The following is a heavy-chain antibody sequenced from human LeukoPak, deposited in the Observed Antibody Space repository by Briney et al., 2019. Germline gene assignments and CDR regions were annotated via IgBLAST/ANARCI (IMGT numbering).Heavy chain of an antibody. CDR3: ARDYGDLPARVPYFDY. D-gene: IGHD4-17*01. V-gene: IGHV3-48*02. Sequence: QTGGSLRLSCAASGFTFSSYSMNWVRQAPGKGLEWVSYISSSSSMIYYADSVKGRFTISRDNAKNSLYLQMKSLRDEDTAIYYCARDYGDLPARVPYFDYRGQGTLVTVSS. J-gene: IGHJ4*02. CDR1: GFTFSSYS. CDR2: ISSSSSMI.